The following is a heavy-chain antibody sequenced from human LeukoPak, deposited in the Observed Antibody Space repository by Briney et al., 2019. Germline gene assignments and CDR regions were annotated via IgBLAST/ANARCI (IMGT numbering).Heavy chain of an antibody. CDR2: IYHTGST. D-gene: IGHD2/OR15-2a*01. J-gene: IGHJ4*02. Sequence: KTSETLSLTCTISGGSVSDYYWSWIRQSPGKGLEWIGYIYHTGSTSYSPSLKSRVTISADTSQNQFSLKLSSVTAADTAVYYCARGTQQLLSFYDYWGQGTLVTVSS. CDR3: ARGTQQLLSFYDY. CDR1: GGSVSDYY. V-gene: IGHV4-59*02.